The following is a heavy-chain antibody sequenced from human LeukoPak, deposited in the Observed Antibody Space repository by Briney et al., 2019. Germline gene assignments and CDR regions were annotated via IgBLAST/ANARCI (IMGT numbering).Heavy chain of an antibody. CDR1: GFTFNNYA. J-gene: IGHJ4*02. D-gene: IGHD4-17*01. Sequence: GGSLRLSCAASGFTFNNYAMSWVRQAPGKGLEWVSTISGGGGSTYYAYYADSVRGRFTLSRDDSKNTLYLQMNSLRAEDTAIYYCARRSAAQAFDYWGQGTLVTVSS. CDR2: ISGGGGSTYYA. V-gene: IGHV3-23*01. CDR3: ARRSAAQAFDY.